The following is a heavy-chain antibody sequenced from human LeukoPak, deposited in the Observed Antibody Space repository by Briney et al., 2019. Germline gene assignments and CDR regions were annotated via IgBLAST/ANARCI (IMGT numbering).Heavy chain of an antibody. V-gene: IGHV3-23*01. D-gene: IGHD2-2*01. J-gene: IGHJ3*02. Sequence: GGSLRLSCAASGFTFSSYAMSWVRQAPGKGLEWVSAISGSGGSTYYADSVKGRFTISRDNSKNTLYLQMNSLRAEDTAVYYCARQIVVVPAALFHAFDIWGQGTMVTVSS. CDR1: GFTFSSYA. CDR2: ISGSGGST. CDR3: ARQIVVVPAALFHAFDI.